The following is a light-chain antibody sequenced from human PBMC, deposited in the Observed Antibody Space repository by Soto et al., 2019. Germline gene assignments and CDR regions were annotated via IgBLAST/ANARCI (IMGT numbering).Light chain of an antibody. CDR1: QYINTR. CDR2: QTS. V-gene: IGKV3-11*01. CDR3: HQRQSWPRT. Sequence: EIVLTQSPATLSSFPGDRVTLSCRASQYINTRLACYQHRPGQAPRLIIYQTSIRAAGIPARFSASGSGTDFTRTISDVQPEDFALYYCHQRQSWPRTFGQGTKVDI. J-gene: IGKJ1*01.